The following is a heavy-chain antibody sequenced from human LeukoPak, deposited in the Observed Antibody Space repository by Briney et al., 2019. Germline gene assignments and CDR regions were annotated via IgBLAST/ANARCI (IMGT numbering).Heavy chain of an antibody. CDR2: IYPGDSDT. J-gene: IGHJ3*02. CDR1: GYSFTSYW. V-gene: IGHV5-51*01. CDR3: ASRYYYDSSGQHGGAAFDI. Sequence: GESLKISCKGSGYSFTSYWIGWVRQMPGKGLEWMGIIYPGDSDTRYSPSFQGQVTISADKSISTAYLQWSSLKASDTAMYYCASRYYYDSSGQHGGAAFDIWGQGTMVTVSS. D-gene: IGHD3-22*01.